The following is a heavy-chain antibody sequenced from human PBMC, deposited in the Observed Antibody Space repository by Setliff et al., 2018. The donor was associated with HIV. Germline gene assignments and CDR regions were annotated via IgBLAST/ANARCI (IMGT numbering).Heavy chain of an antibody. J-gene: IGHJ4*02. CDR2: IKEDGSEK. CDR1: GFTFSSYW. CDR3: ARDLAY. V-gene: IGHV3-7*03. Sequence: PGGSLRLSCAASGFTFSSYWMSWVRQAPGKGLEWVANIKEDGSEKYYVDSVKGRFTISGDNAQNSLYLQMSSLKVEDTAVYYCARDLAYWGQGTLVTVSS.